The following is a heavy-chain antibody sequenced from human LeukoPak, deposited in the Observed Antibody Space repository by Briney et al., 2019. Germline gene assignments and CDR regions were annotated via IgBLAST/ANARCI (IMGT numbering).Heavy chain of an antibody. J-gene: IGHJ4*02. D-gene: IGHD5-12*01. CDR3: AKDGREWPRSLDY. Sequence: PGGSLRLSCAASGFTFSSYAMSWVRQAPGKGREGVSGISGSGGSTYYADSVKGRFTISRDNSKNTLYLQMNSLRAEDTAVYYCAKDGREWPRSLDYWGQGTLVTVSS. V-gene: IGHV3-23*01. CDR1: GFTFSSYA. CDR2: ISGSGGST.